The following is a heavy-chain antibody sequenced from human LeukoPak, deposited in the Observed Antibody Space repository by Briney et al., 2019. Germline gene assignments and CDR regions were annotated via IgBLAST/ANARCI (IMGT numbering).Heavy chain of an antibody. CDR2: INHSGGST. V-gene: IGHV1-46*01. CDR1: GYTFTSYY. CDR3: ARDPGRGNWFDP. Sequence: GASVIVSCMASGYTFTSYYMHWVRQAPGQGLEWMGIINHSGGSTSYAQKFQGRVTMTRDTSTSTVYMELSSLRSEDTAVYYCARDPGRGNWFDPWGQGTLVTVSS. J-gene: IGHJ5*02.